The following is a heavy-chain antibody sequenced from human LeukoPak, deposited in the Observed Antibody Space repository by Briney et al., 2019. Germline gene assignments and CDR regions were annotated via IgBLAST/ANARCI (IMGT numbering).Heavy chain of an antibody. Sequence: GGSLRLSCAASGFPFSRYSMNWVRQAPGEGPEWVSSISSSSSNKDYVDSVKGRFTISRDNAKKSLYLQMNSLRAEDTAVYYCATIEAVRFHYWGQGTLVTVSS. CDR3: ATIEAVRFHY. CDR1: GFPFSRYS. J-gene: IGHJ4*02. V-gene: IGHV3-21*01. CDR2: ISSSSSNK. D-gene: IGHD4-17*01.